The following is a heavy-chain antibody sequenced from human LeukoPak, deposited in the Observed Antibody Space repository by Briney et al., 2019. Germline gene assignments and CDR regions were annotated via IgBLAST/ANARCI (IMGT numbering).Heavy chain of an antibody. Sequence: GGSLRLSCAASVFTFSSYSMNLVRQAPGRGLEWLSYISGSSSTIYYADSVKGRFTISRDNAKNSLYLKMNSLRAEDTAVYYCARAPGKWSYYFDYWGQGTLVTVSS. J-gene: IGHJ4*02. CDR3: ARAPGKWSYYFDY. CDR2: ISGSSSTI. V-gene: IGHV3-48*01. CDR1: VFTFSSYS. D-gene: IGHD2-15*01.